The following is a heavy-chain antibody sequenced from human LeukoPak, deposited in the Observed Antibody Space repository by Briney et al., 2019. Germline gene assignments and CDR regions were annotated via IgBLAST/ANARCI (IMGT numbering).Heavy chain of an antibody. V-gene: IGHV1-24*01. CDR2: FDPEDGET. J-gene: IGHJ3*02. D-gene: IGHD3-3*01. CDR1: GYTLTDKH. Sequence: GASVKVSCKASGYTLTDKHLYWVRQAPGQGLEWMGGFDPEDGETIYAQKFQGRVTMTEDTSTDTAYMELSSLRSEDTAVYYCATDQDYDFWSGRFQGAFDIWGQGTMVTVSS. CDR3: ATDQDYDFWSGRFQGAFDI.